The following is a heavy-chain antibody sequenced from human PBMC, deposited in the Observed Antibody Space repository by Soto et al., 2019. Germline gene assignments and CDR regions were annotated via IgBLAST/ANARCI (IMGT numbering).Heavy chain of an antibody. J-gene: IGHJ6*02. Sequence: GGSLRLSCAASGLSVSTNFMSWVRQAPGKGLEWLAVIYSGGKTFYADSVKGRFTISKDNSKNTLSLQMNSLRAEDTAVYYCTRDAPGERPYYFYYYGMYVWGQGTTVTVSS. CDR2: IYSGGKT. CDR3: TRDAPGERPYYFYYYGMYV. V-gene: IGHV3-53*01. CDR1: GLSVSTNF.